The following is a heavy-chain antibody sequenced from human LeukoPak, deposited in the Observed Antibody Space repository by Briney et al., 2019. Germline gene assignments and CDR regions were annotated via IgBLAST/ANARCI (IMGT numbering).Heavy chain of an antibody. Sequence: SETLSLTCAVYGESFSGYYWSWIRQPPGKGLEWIGEINHSGSTNYNPSLKSRVTISVDTSKNQFSLKQSSVTAADTAVYYCARGVNNWNVDVFDIWGQGTMVTVSS. CDR2: INHSGST. V-gene: IGHV4-34*01. CDR3: ARGVNNWNVDVFDI. J-gene: IGHJ3*02. D-gene: IGHD1-20*01. CDR1: GESFSGYY.